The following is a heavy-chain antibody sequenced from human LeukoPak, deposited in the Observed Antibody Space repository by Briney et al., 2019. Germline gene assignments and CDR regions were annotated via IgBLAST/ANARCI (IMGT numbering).Heavy chain of an antibody. V-gene: IGHV3-7*01. CDR2: IKQAGSDK. Sequence: GGTLRLSCAASGFPFSIYWMSWVRQAPGRGLEWVANIKQAGSDKYYADSVKGRFTISRDNAKNSLYLQKNSLRAEDTAVYYCAGDDCSSNSCDHNWFATWGEGTMVSVSS. J-gene: IGHJ5*02. D-gene: IGHD2-2*01. CDR3: AGDDCSSNSCDHNWFAT. CDR1: GFPFSIYW.